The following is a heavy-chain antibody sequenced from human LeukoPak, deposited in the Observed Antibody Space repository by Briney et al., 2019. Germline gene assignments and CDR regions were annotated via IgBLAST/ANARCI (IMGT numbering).Heavy chain of an antibody. CDR3: ARVGYSGYALSYWYFDL. Sequence: PSETLSLTCAVSGGSISSYYWSWIRQPPGKGLEWIGYIYYSGSTNYNPSLKSRVTISVDTSKDQFSLKLSSVTAADTAGYYCARVGYSGYALSYWYFDLWGRGTLVTVSS. CDR2: IYYSGST. V-gene: IGHV4-59*08. D-gene: IGHD5-12*01. J-gene: IGHJ2*01. CDR1: GGSISSYY.